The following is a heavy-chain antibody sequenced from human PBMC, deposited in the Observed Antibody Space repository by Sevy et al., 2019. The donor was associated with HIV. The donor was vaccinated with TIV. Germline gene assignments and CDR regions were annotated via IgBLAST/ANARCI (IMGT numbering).Heavy chain of an antibody. J-gene: IGHJ4*02. V-gene: IGHV4-59*01. D-gene: IGHD4-4*01. Sequence: SETLSLTCTVSGGSISSYYWSWIRQPPGKGLEWIGYIYYSGSTNYNPSPKSRVTISVDTSKNQFSLKLSSVTAADTAVYYCARGAVTTDSCDYWGQGTLVTVSS. CDR2: IYYSGST. CDR3: ARGAVTTDSCDY. CDR1: GGSISSYY.